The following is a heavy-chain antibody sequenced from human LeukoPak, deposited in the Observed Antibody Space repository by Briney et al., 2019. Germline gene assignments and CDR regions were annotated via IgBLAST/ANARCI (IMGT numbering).Heavy chain of an antibody. CDR1: GFTFSSYS. CDR3: ARDWSDIVVVPAAPGDY. CDR2: ISSSSSYI. V-gene: IGHV3-21*01. J-gene: IGHJ4*02. Sequence: GGSLRLSCAASGFTFSSYSLNWVRQAPGKGLEWVSSISSSSSYIYYADSVKGRFTISRDNAKNSLYLQMNSLRAEDTAVYYCARDWSDIVVVPAAPGDYWGQGTLVTVSS. D-gene: IGHD2-2*01.